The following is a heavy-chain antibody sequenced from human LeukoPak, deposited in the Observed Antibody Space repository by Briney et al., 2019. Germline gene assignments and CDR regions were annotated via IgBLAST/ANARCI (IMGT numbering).Heavy chain of an antibody. J-gene: IGHJ3*02. CDR3: ARLANDAFDI. Sequence: GESLKISCKGSGYSFTSYWICWVRQMPGKGLEWMGIIYHGDSDTRYSPSFQGQVTISADKSINTAYLQWSSLKASDTAMYYCARLANDAFDIWGQGTMVTVSS. CDR1: GYSFTSYW. CDR2: IYHGDSDT. V-gene: IGHV5-51*01.